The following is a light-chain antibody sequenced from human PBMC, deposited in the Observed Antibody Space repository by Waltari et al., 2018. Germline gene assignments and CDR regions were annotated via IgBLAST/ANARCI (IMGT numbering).Light chain of an antibody. J-gene: IGLJ2*01. CDR2: EVG. V-gene: IGLV2-14*03. CDR1: SSDVGGYIY. Sequence: QSALTQPASMSGSPGQSITIPCTGTSSDVGGYIYVSWYQQHPGEAPKLMIFEVGRRPSGVSDRFSGSKSGNTASLTISGLQAEDEADYYCGSYASGNSILFGGGTKVTVL. CDR3: GSYASGNSIL.